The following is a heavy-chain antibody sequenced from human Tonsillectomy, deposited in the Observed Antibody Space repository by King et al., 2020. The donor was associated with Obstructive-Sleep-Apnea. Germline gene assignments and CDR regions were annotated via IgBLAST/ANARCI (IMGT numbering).Heavy chain of an antibody. CDR1: GNTFTNYA. V-gene: IGHV1-69*04. Sequence: QLVQSGAEVKKPGSSVRVSCEASGNTFTNYAINWVRQAPGQGLEWVGGIIPILGIANYAQKFQGRVTITADKSTSTAYMELSSLGSEDTAVYYCARGRSIFEVIRSGHPYYFDYWGQGTLVTVSS. J-gene: IGHJ4*02. D-gene: IGHD3-3*01. CDR3: ARGRSIFEVIRSGHPYYFDY. CDR2: IIPILGIA.